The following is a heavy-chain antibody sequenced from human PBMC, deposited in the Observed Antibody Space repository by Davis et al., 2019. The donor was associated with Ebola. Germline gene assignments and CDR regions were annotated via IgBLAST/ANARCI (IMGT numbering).Heavy chain of an antibody. D-gene: IGHD3/OR15-3a*01. J-gene: IGHJ4*02. CDR2: TYYTSKWNN. Sequence: HSQTLSLTCVISGDSVSSKSAAWNWIRQSPSRGLEWLGRTYYTSKWNNDYAVSVKSRITINPDTSKNQFSLQLNSVTPEDTAVYYCARLAWTPKGFDYWGQGTLVTVSS. V-gene: IGHV6-1*01. CDR3: ARLAWTPKGFDY. CDR1: GDSVSSKSAA.